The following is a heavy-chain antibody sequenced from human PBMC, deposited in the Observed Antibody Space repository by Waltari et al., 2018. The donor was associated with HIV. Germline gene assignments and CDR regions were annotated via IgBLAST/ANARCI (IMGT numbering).Heavy chain of an antibody. D-gene: IGHD1-1*01. CDR2: IYTSGST. J-gene: IGHJ6*02. Sequence: QVQLQESGPGLVKPSETLSLTSTVSGGHISSDYWTWIRQPAGKGLEWIGRIYTSGSTNYNPSLKSRVTMSVDTSKNQFSLKLSSVTAADTAVYYCARDRNTGTTYYYGMDVWGQGTTVTVSS. V-gene: IGHV4-4*07. CDR1: GGHISSDY. CDR3: ARDRNTGTTYYYGMDV.